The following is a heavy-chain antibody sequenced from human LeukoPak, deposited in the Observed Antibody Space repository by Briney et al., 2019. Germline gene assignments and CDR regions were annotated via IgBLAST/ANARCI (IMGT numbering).Heavy chain of an antibody. V-gene: IGHV3-30*04. CDR2: ISYDGANK. Sequence: GRSLRLSCAASGFIFSDYAIHWVRQAPGKGLEWVAVISYDGANKYYADSVKGRFTIPRDNSKNTLYLQMNSLRAEDTAVYFCARERIAATGTGWFDPWGQGTLVTVSS. J-gene: IGHJ5*02. CDR1: GFIFSDYA. CDR3: ARERIAATGTGWFDP. D-gene: IGHD6-13*01.